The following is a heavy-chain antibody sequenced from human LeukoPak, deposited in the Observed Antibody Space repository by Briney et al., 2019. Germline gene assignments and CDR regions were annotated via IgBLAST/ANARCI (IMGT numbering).Heavy chain of an antibody. J-gene: IGHJ5*02. CDR3: ARVAAVAGRSWFDP. V-gene: IGHV4-34*01. CDR2: INHSGST. CDR1: GGSFSGYY. Sequence: SETLSLTCAVYGGSFSGYYWSWIRQPPGKGLEWIGEINHSGSTNYNPSLKSRVTISVDTSKNQFSLKLSSVTAADTAVYYCARVAAVAGRSWFDPWGQGTLVTVSS. D-gene: IGHD6-19*01.